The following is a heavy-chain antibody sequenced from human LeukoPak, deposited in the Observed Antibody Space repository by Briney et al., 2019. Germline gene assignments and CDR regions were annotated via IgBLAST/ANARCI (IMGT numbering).Heavy chain of an antibody. Sequence: GRSLRLSCAASEFTFSTYAMHWVRQAPGKGLEWVAVISYDGSNKNYAASVKGRFSISRDNPKNTLYLQLNSLRGEDTAVYYCIAGVGSAIAAAGKYFQHWGQGTLVTVSS. CDR2: ISYDGSNK. CDR3: IAGVGSAIAAAGKYFQH. J-gene: IGHJ1*01. D-gene: IGHD2-15*01. V-gene: IGHV3-30*01. CDR1: EFTFSTYA.